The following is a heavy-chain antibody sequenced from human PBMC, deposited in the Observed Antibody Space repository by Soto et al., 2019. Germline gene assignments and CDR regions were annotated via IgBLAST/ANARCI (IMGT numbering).Heavy chain of an antibody. CDR1: RFTFSSYS. CDR2: ITSSSNPI. Sequence: GGSLRLSCAASRFTFSSYSMHWVRQAPGKGLEWISYITSSSNPIYYADSVKGRFTVSRDNAKNSLYLQMSSLRDDDTAVYYCARGFGGNCYSAYGMDVLGQGTTVTVSS. D-gene: IGHD2-15*01. V-gene: IGHV3-48*02. CDR3: ARGFGGNCYSAYGMDV. J-gene: IGHJ6*02.